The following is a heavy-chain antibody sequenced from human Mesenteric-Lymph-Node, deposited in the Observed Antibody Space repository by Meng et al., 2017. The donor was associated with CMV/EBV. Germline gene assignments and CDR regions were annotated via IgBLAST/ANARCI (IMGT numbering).Heavy chain of an antibody. D-gene: IGHD3-3*01. V-gene: IGHV1-2*02. J-gene: IGHJ6*02. Sequence: ASVKVSCKASGYTFTGYYMHWVRQAPGQGLEWMGWINPNSGGTNYAQKFQGRVTMTRDTSISTAYMELSRLRSDDTAVYYCARIEVDFWSASGSYYYGMDIWGQGTTVTVSS. CDR1: GYTFTGYY. CDR2: INPNSGGT. CDR3: ARIEVDFWSASGSYYYGMDI.